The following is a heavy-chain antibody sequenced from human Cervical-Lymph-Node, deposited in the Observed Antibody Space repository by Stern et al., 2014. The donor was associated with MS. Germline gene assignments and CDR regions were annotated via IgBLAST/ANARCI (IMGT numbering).Heavy chain of an antibody. D-gene: IGHD2-15*01. CDR2: ISLSGGST. CDR1: GFTFSDYA. Sequence: EVQLVQSGGGLVQPGGSRRLSCAASGFTFSDYAMSWVRQAPGKGLEWVSAISLSGGSTFYADSVQGRFTISRDNSKNTLYLQMNSLRAEDTAVYYCAKDRELVVVTFDSWGQGTLVTVSS. J-gene: IGHJ4*02. V-gene: IGHV3-23*04. CDR3: AKDRELVVVTFDS.